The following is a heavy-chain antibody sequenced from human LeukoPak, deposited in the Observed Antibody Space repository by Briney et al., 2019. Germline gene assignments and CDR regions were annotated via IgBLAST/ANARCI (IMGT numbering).Heavy chain of an antibody. CDR1: GYSFTRKW. D-gene: IGHD4-23*01. CDR2: IYPGDSDT. J-gene: IGHJ2*01. V-gene: IGHV5-51*01. CDR3: ARRVVNNRNWYFDL. Sequence: GESLKISCKGSGYSFTRKWIGWVRQMPGKGLEWMATIYPGDSDTTYSPSFQGQVTISADKSINTAYLQWSSLKASDTAMYYCARRVVNNRNWYFDLWGRGTLVTVSS.